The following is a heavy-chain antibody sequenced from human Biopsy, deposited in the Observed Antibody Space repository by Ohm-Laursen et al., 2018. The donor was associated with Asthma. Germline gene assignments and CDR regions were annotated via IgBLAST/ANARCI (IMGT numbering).Heavy chain of an antibody. Sequence: SDTLSLTCTVSGDSISSYHWSWIRQPPGKGLEWIGYVFYGGATNYNPSLKSRVTISVDTSKNQFFLRLSSVTAADTAVYYCARGVVYGGDSYAGYFQHWGQGTLVTVSS. V-gene: IGHV4-59*07. CDR1: GDSISSYH. CDR2: VFYGGAT. J-gene: IGHJ1*01. CDR3: ARGVVYGGDSYAGYFQH. D-gene: IGHD4-23*01.